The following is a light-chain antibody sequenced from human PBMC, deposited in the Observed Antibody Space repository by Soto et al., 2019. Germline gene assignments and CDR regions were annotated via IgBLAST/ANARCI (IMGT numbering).Light chain of an antibody. CDR2: GTS. V-gene: IGKV3D-15*01. J-gene: IGKJ5*01. Sequence: EIVMTQSPATVSVSPGERATLSCRASQSVSSNLAWYQQKPGQAPRLLIYGTSYRATGIPDRFSGSGSGTDFTLTISSLQPEDFATYYCQQLKSYPITFGQGTRLEIK. CDR3: QQLKSYPIT. CDR1: QSVSSN.